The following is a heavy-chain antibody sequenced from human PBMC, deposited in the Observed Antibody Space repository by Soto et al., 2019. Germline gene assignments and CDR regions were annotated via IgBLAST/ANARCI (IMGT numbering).Heavy chain of an antibody. Sequence: GGSLRLSCPASGFTFSDYYMSWIRQAPGKGLEWVSYISSSGSTIYYADSVKGRFTISRDNAKNSLYLQMNSLRAEDTAVYYCARGRGVRGSIITTYYYYDLDVWGQGTTVTVSS. CDR3: ARGRGVRGSIITTYYYYDLDV. CDR2: ISSSGSTI. J-gene: IGHJ6*02. CDR1: GFTFSDYY. D-gene: IGHD3-10*01. V-gene: IGHV3-11*01.